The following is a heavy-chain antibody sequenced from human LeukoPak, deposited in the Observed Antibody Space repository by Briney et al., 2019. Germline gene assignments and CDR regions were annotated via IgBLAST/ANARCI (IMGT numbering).Heavy chain of an antibody. Sequence: SETLPLTCTVSGGSISSYYWSWIRQPPGKGLEWIGYIYYSGSTNYNPSLKSRVTISVDTSKNQFSLKLSSVTAADTAVYYCARAGTAHNWFDPWGQGTLVTVSS. CDR2: IYYSGST. J-gene: IGHJ5*02. CDR1: GGSISSYY. CDR3: ARAGTAHNWFDP. V-gene: IGHV4-59*01. D-gene: IGHD5-18*01.